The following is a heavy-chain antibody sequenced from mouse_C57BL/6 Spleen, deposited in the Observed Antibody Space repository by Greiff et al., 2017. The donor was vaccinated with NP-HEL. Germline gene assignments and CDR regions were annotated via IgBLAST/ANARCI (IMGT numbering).Heavy chain of an antibody. CDR2: IYPRDGST. D-gene: IGHD1-1*02. J-gene: IGHJ4*01. Sequence: QVQLQQSDAELVKPGASVKISCKVSGYTFTDYTIHWMKQRPEQGLEWIGYIYPRDGSTKYNEKFKGKATLTADKSSSTAYMQLNSLTSEDSAIYFCARCDYGHYDAVDYWGQGTSVTVSS. CDR1: GYTFTDYT. V-gene: IGHV1-78*01. CDR3: ARCDYGHYDAVDY.